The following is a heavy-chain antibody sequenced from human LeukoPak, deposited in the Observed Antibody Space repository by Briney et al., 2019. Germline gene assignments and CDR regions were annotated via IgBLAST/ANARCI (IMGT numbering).Heavy chain of an antibody. CDR1: GGSFSGYY. CDR3: AGDRDGIFDY. D-gene: IGHD3-10*01. J-gene: IGHJ4*02. Sequence: SETLSLTCAVYGGSFSGYYWSWIRRPPGKGLEWIGEINHSGSTNYNPSLKSRVTISIDMSKNQFSLKLSSGTAADTAMYYCAGDRDGIFDYWGQATLVTVSS. V-gene: IGHV4-34*01. CDR2: INHSGST.